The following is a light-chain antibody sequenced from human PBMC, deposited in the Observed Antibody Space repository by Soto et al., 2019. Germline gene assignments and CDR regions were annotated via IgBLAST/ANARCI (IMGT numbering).Light chain of an antibody. CDR3: QHYDTSSRT. Sequence: EVVLTQSPGTLSLSPGERATLSCRASQSVSSSYLAWYQQKPGQAPRLLIFGATRRATDIPDRFSGSGSGTDFTLTIRRLEPEDFAVYYCQHYDTSSRTFGPGTKVEIK. CDR2: GAT. J-gene: IGKJ1*01. CDR1: QSVSSSY. V-gene: IGKV3-20*01.